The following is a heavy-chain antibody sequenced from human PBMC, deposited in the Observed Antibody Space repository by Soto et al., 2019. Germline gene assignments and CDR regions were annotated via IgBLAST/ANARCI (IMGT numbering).Heavy chain of an antibody. CDR2: ISGSGGST. D-gene: IGHD6-13*01. Sequence: GGSLRLSCAASGFTFSSYAMSWVRQAPGKGLEWVSAISGSGGSTYYADSVKGRFTISRDNSKNTLYLQMNSLRAEDTAVYYCAKVGGGGVSGGNSSSWYRVNWFDPWGQGTLVTVSS. J-gene: IGHJ5*02. CDR3: AKVGGGGVSGGNSSSWYRVNWFDP. CDR1: GFTFSSYA. V-gene: IGHV3-23*01.